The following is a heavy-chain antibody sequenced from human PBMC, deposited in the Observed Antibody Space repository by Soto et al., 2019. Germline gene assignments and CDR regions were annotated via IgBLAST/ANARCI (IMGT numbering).Heavy chain of an antibody. D-gene: IGHD2-21*02. CDR2: ISGSGGST. CDR1: GFTFSSYA. Sequence: PGGSLRLSCAASGFTFSSYAMSWVRQAPGKGLEWVSAISGSGGSTYYADSVKGRFTISRDNSKNTLYLQMNSLRAEDTAVYCCAKDRNGGNSEGADFDYWGQGTLVTVSS. J-gene: IGHJ4*02. V-gene: IGHV3-23*01. CDR3: AKDRNGGNSEGADFDY.